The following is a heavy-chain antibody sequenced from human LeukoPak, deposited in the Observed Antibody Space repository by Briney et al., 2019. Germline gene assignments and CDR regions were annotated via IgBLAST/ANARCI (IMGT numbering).Heavy chain of an antibody. V-gene: IGHV4-61*01. J-gene: IGHJ4*02. CDR3: ARGSRELYYFDY. Sequence: SETLSLTCTVSGDSISSSSYYWSWIRQPPGKGLEWIGYIYYSGSTKYNPSLKSRVTISVDASKTQFSLKLNSVTAADTAVYYCARGSRELYYFDYWGQGTLVTVSS. CDR1: GDSISSSSYY. CDR2: IYYSGST. D-gene: IGHD1-7*01.